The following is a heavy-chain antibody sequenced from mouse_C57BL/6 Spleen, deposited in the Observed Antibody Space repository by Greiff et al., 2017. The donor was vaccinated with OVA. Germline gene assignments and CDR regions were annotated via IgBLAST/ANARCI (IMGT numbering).Heavy chain of an antibody. V-gene: IGHV1-50*01. CDR2: IDPSDSYT. J-gene: IGHJ2*01. CDR3: ARRGGGYFDY. CDR1: GYTFTSYW. Sequence: VQLQQPGAELVKSGASVKLSCKASGYTFTSYWMQWVKQRPGQGLEWIGEIDPSDSYTNYNQKFKGKATLTVDTSSSTAYMQLSSLTSEDSAVYYCARRGGGYFDYWGQGTTLTVSS.